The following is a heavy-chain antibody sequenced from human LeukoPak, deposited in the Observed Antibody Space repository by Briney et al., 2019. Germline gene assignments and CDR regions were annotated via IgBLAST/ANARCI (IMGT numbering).Heavy chain of an antibody. V-gene: IGHV4-39*01. Sequence: NPSETLSLTCTVSGGSISSSSYYWGWIRQPPGKGLEWIGSIYYSGSTYYNPSLKSRVTISVDTSKNQFSLKLSSVTAADTAVYYCARLSLSSGGAFDIWGQGTMVTVSS. CDR2: IYYSGST. D-gene: IGHD3-10*01. CDR1: GGSISSSSYY. J-gene: IGHJ3*02. CDR3: ARLSLSSGGAFDI.